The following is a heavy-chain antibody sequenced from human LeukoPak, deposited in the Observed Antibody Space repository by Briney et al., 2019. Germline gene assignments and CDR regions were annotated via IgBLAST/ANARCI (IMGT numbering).Heavy chain of an antibody. D-gene: IGHD4-17*01. Sequence: GGSLRLSCAASGFTFSTYWMHWVRQAPGKGLVWVSRINSAGSSTSYADSVKGRFTISRDNATNTLFLQMNSLRAEDTAVYYCAKKIHYGDYDYYYGMDVWGRGTTVTVSS. V-gene: IGHV3-74*01. CDR2: INSAGSST. CDR1: GFTFSTYW. J-gene: IGHJ6*02. CDR3: AKKIHYGDYDYYYGMDV.